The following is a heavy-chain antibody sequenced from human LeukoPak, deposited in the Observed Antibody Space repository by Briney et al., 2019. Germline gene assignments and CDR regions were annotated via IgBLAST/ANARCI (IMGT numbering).Heavy chain of an antibody. CDR1: GGSISSGDYY. J-gene: IGHJ4*02. V-gene: IGHV4-30-4*08. CDR3: ARVGYSSSQVDY. CDR2: IYYSGST. D-gene: IGHD6-13*01. Sequence: SETLSLTCTVSGGSISSGDYYWSWIRQPPGKGLEWIGYIYYSGSTYYNPSLKSRVTISVDTSKNQFSLKLSSVTAADTAVYYCARVGYSSSQVDYWGQGTLVTVSS.